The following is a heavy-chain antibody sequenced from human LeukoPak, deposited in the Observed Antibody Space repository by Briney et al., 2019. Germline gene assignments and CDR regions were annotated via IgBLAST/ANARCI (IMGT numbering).Heavy chain of an antibody. V-gene: IGHV4-59*08. CDR1: GGSISSYN. CDR2: IYYSGST. D-gene: IGHD6-13*01. Sequence: PSETLSLTWTVSGGSISSYNWSWIRQPPGKGLEWIGYIYYSGSTNYNPSLKSRVTISVDTSKNQFSLKLSSVTAADTAVYYCARGSYSSSWYGSDYYFYYWGQGTLVTVSS. J-gene: IGHJ4*02. CDR3: ARGSYSSSWYGSDYYFYY.